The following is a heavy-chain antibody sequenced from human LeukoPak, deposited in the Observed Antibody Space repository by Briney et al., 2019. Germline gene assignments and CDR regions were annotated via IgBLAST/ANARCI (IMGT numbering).Heavy chain of an antibody. CDR2: INTGGTTT. V-gene: IGHV3-11*01. CDR3: ARALNDY. J-gene: IGHJ4*02. CDR1: GFTFSDYY. Sequence: WGSLRLSWAASGFTFSDYYMNWIRQAPGKGLEWISYINTGGTTTYYADSVKGRFTISRDDAKNSLYLQMNSLRVEDTAVYYCARALNDYWGQGTLVTVSS.